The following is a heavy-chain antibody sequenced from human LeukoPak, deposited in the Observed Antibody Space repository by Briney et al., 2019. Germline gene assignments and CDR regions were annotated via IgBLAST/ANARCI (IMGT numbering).Heavy chain of an antibody. V-gene: IGHV5-10-1*01. CDR1: GYSFTSYW. CDR2: IDPSDSYT. CDR3: ARHSAGIVVAGK. Sequence: MPGESLKISCKGSGYSFTSYWISWVRQLPGKGLEWMGRIDPSDSYTNYSPSFQGHVTISADKSISTVYLQWSSLKASDTAMYYCARHSAGIVVAGKWGQGTLVTVSS. D-gene: IGHD6-19*01. J-gene: IGHJ4*02.